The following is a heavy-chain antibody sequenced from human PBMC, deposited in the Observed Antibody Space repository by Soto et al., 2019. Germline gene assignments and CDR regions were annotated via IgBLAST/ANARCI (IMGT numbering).Heavy chain of an antibody. D-gene: IGHD1-1*01. CDR3: ARHVWNYGMDV. CDR2: MNPNSGNT. J-gene: IGHJ6*02. CDR1: GYTFTSYD. V-gene: IGHV1-8*01. Sequence: ASVKLSFRDSGYTFTSYDINWLRQATGQGLEWMGWMNPNSGNTCYSQKFQGRVTMTRNTSISTAYMELSSMRSEDTAVYYCARHVWNYGMDVWGQGTTVPVSS.